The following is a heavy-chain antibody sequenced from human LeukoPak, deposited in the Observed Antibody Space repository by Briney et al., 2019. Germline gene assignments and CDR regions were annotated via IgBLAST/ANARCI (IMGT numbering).Heavy chain of an antibody. CDR3: AKDSQLVRGGSLDY. V-gene: IGHV3-9*01. J-gene: IGHJ4*02. Sequence: PGRSLRLSCAASGFTFDDYAMHWVRQAPGKGLEWFSGISWNSGSIGYADSVKGRFTISRDNAKNSLYLQMNSLRAEDTALYYCAKDSQLVRGGSLDYWGQGTLVTVSS. CDR1: GFTFDDYA. CDR2: ISWNSGSI. D-gene: IGHD6-6*01.